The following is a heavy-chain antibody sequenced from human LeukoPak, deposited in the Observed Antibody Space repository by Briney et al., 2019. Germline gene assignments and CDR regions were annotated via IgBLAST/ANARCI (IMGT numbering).Heavy chain of an antibody. J-gene: IGHJ5*02. CDR1: GYTFTSYA. CDR2: INTNTGNP. Sequence: ASVKVSCKASGYTFTSYAMNWVRQAPGQGLEWMGWINTNTGNPTYAQGFTGRFVFSLDTSVSTAYLQISSLKAEDTAVYYCATGGYSYGYSYSFDPWGQGTLVTVSS. D-gene: IGHD5-18*01. CDR3: ATGGYSYGYSYSFDP. V-gene: IGHV7-4-1*02.